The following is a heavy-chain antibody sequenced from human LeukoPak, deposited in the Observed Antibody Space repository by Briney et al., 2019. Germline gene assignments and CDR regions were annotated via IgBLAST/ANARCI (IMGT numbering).Heavy chain of an antibody. CDR3: TRYYDFWSGDSYYYYYMDV. J-gene: IGHJ6*03. CDR2: IRSKANSYAT. Sequence: GGSLKLSCAASGFTFSGSAMHWVRQASGKGLEWVGRIRSKANSYATAYAASVKGRFTISRDDSKNTAYLQMNSLKTEDTAVYHCTRYYDFWSGDSYYYYYMDVWGKGTTVTVSS. D-gene: IGHD3-3*01. CDR1: GFTFSGSA. V-gene: IGHV3-73*01.